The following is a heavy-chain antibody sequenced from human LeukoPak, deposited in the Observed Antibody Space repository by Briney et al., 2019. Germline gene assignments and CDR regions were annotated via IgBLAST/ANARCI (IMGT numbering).Heavy chain of an antibody. V-gene: IGHV4-34*01. CDR1: GGSFSGYY. CDR2: INHSGST. CDR3: ASGDYYYYMDV. Sequence: SETLSLTCAVYGGSFSGYYWSWIRQPPGKGLEWIGEINHSGSTNYNPSLKSRVTISVDTSKNQFSLKLSSVTAADTAVYYCASGDYYYYMDVWGKGTTVTVSS. J-gene: IGHJ6*03.